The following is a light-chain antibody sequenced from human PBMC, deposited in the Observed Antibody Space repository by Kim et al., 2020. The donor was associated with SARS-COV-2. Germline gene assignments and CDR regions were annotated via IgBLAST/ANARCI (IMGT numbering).Light chain of an antibody. Sequence: SSELTQDPAVSVALGQTVRITCQGDSLRSYYASWYQQKPGQAPVLVIYGKNNRPSGIPDRFSGSSSGNTASLTITGAQAEDEADYYCNSRDSSGNHRVVFGRGTKLTVL. CDR2: GKN. J-gene: IGLJ2*01. V-gene: IGLV3-19*01. CDR3: NSRDSSGNHRVV. CDR1: SLRSYY.